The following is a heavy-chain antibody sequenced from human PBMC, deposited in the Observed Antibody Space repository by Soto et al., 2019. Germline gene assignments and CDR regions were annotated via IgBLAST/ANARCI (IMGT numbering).Heavy chain of an antibody. V-gene: IGHV3-33*01. CDR3: ARDGEPYSPDY. Sequence: QVQLVESGGGVVQPGRSLRLSCAASGFTFSSYGMHWVRQAPGKGLEWVSIIWFDGSNKYYADSVKGRFTISRDNSKNTLYLQMDSLRADDTAIYYCARDGEPYSPDYWGQGTLVTVSS. CDR1: GFTFSSYG. CDR2: IWFDGSNK. D-gene: IGHD4-4*01. J-gene: IGHJ4*02.